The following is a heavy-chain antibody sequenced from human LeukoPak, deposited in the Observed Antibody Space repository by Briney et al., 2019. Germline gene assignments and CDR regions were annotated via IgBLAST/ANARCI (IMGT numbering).Heavy chain of an antibody. Sequence: GGSLRLSCAASDFTVSNNYMNWVRQAPGKGLEGVSVIYSGGSTYYADSVKGRFTISRDNSKNTVFLQMSSLRAEDTAVYYCAREPWSANYYYGMDVWGQGTTVIVS. CDR2: IYSGGST. V-gene: IGHV3-53*01. CDR3: AREPWSANYYYGMDV. CDR1: DFTVSNNY. J-gene: IGHJ6*02. D-gene: IGHD3-3*01.